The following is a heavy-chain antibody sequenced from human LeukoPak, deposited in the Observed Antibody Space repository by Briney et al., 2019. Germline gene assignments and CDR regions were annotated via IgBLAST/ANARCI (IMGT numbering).Heavy chain of an antibody. CDR2: ISSSGSTI. CDR1: GFTFSSYV. J-gene: IGHJ5*02. D-gene: IGHD2-15*01. V-gene: IGHV3-48*04. Sequence: GGSLRLSCAASGFTFSSYVMSWVRQAPGKGLEWVPYISSSGSTIYYADSVKGRFTISRDNAKNSLYLQMNSLRAEDTAVYYCARDLMVVVAAKRHRWFDPWGQGTLVTVSS. CDR3: ARDLMVVVAAKRHRWFDP.